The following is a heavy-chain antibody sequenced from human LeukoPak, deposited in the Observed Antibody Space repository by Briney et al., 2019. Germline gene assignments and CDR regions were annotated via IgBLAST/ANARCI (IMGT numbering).Heavy chain of an antibody. V-gene: IGHV5-10-1*01. D-gene: IGHD2-2*01. J-gene: IGHJ4*02. CDR1: GYSFTSYW. CDR3: ARRRYCSSTSCPLDY. Sequence: PGESLKISCKGSGYSFTSYWISWVRQMPGKGLEWMGRIDPSDSYTNYSPSFQGHVTISADKSISTAYLQWSSLKASDTAMYCCARRRYCSSTSCPLDYWGQGTLVTVSS. CDR2: IDPSDSYT.